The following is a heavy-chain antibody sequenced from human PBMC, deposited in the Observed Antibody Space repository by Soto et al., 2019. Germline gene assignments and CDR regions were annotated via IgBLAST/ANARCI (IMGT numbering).Heavy chain of an antibody. D-gene: IGHD3-10*01. CDR1: VYTFTSYD. CDR3: ARGPYYYGSGWFYFDY. V-gene: IGHV1-8*01. Sequence: GXSVKVSCKASVYTFTSYDINWVRQATGQGLEWMGWMNPNSGNTGYAQKFQGRVTMTRNTSISTAYMELSSLRSEDTAVYYCARGPYYYGSGWFYFDYWGQGTLVTVSS. J-gene: IGHJ4*02. CDR2: MNPNSGNT.